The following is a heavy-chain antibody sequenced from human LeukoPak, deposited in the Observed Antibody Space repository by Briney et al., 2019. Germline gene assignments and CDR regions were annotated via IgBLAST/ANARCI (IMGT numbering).Heavy chain of an antibody. CDR1: GGSMSSGNYY. CDR3: ARDGCSSASCLNWFDP. D-gene: IGHD2-2*01. Sequence: SETLSLTCTVSGGSMSSGNYYWTWIRKPAGKRLEWIGRIYGTGSTDYHPSLKSRVTISIDKSKKQFPLKVRSVTAADTAIYFCARDGCSSASCLNWFDPWGQGIQVTVSS. J-gene: IGHJ5*02. V-gene: IGHV4-61*02. CDR2: IYGTGST.